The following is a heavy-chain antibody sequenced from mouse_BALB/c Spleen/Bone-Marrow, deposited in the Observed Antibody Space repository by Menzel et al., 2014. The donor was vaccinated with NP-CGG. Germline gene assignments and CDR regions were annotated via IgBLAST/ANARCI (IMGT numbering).Heavy chain of an antibody. CDR1: GYTFTDYN. Sequence: EVQLQQSGSELVKPGASVKISCKASGYTFTDYNMHWVQQSHGKSLEWIGYIYPYNGGTGYNQKFKSKATLTADNSSSTAYMELRSLTSEASAVYYCARRFITTAAWFAYWGQGTLVIVSA. V-gene: IGHV1S29*02. D-gene: IGHD1-2*01. CDR3: ARRFITTAAWFAY. J-gene: IGHJ3*01. CDR2: IYPYNGGT.